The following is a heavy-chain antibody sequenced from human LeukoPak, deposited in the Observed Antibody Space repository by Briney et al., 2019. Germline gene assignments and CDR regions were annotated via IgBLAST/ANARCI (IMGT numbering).Heavy chain of an antibody. J-gene: IGHJ4*02. CDR2: IYYSGST. D-gene: IGHD6-19*01. CDR1: GVSINSYY. V-gene: IGHV4-59*12. Sequence: SETLSLTCTVSGVSINSYYWSWIRQPPGKGLEWIGYIYYSGSTNYNPSLKSRVTISVDTSKNQFSLKLSSVTAADTAVYYCARGQGIAVAGDYWGQGTLVTVSS. CDR3: ARGQGIAVAGDY.